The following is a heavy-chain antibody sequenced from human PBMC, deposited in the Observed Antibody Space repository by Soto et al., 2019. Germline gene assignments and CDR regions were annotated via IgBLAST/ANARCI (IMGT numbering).Heavy chain of an antibody. CDR2: NYYSGST. CDR3: ASTNYYDSSGYQVDYYYGMDV. CDR1: GGSISSSSYY. V-gene: IGHV4-39*01. Sequence: SETLSLTCTVSGGSISSSSYYWGWIRQPPGKGLEWIGSNYYSGSTYYNPSLKSRVTISVHTSKNQFSLKLSSVTAADTAVYYCASTNYYDSSGYQVDYYYGMDVWGQGTTVTVSS. D-gene: IGHD3-22*01. J-gene: IGHJ6*02.